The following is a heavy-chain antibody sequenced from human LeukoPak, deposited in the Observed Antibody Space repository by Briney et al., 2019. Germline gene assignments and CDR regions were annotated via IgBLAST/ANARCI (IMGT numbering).Heavy chain of an antibody. D-gene: IGHD2-2*01. CDR1: GGTFSSYA. V-gene: IGHV1-69*01. Sequence: SVKVSCKASGGTFSSYAISWVRQAPGQGLEWVGGIIPIFGTANYAQKFQGRVTITADESTSTAYMELSSLRSEDMAVYYCARGGYQLPEISWFDPWGQGTLVTVSS. CDR3: ARGGYQLPEISWFDP. CDR2: IIPIFGTA. J-gene: IGHJ5*02.